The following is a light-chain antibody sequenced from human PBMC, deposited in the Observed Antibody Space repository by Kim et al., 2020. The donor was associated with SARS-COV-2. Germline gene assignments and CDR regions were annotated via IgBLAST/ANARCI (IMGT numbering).Light chain of an antibody. CDR2: KAS. Sequence: DIQMTQSPSTLSASVGDRVTITCRASQSIGSWLAWYQQKPGKAPKLLIYKASSLESGVPSRFSGRGSGTEFTLTISSLQPDDFATYYCQQYNSYPLTFGGGTKVDIK. CDR1: QSIGSW. CDR3: QQYNSYPLT. V-gene: IGKV1-5*03. J-gene: IGKJ4*01.